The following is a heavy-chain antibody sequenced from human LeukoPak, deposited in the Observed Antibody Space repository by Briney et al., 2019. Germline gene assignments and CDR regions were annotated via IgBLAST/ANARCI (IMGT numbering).Heavy chain of an antibody. D-gene: IGHD1-26*01. V-gene: IGHV3-30*02. CDR1: GFTFRSYE. J-gene: IGHJ3*02. CDR2: IRYDGTNR. Sequence: GGSLRLSCAASGFTFRSYEMNWVRQAPGKGLEWVAFIRYDGTNRYYADSVKGRFTISRDNSKNTLYLQMNSLRAEDTAVYYCAKSTIVGATVDAFDIWGQGTMVTVSS. CDR3: AKSTIVGATVDAFDI.